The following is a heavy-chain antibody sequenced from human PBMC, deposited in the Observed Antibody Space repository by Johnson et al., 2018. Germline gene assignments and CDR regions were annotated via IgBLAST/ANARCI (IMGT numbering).Heavy chain of an antibody. CDR2: IKSDGITT. CDR1: GITFSSYW. V-gene: IGHV3-74*01. D-gene: IGHD2-2*02. J-gene: IGHJ3*02. Sequence: EVQLLETGGGLVQPGGSLRLSCAASGITFSSYWMHWVRQLPGKGPVWVARIKSDGITTAYADSVTGRFTISRDNAKGMLFLQMNSLSAEDTAVYYCVREGFDCSRTTCYRATFDIWGQGTVVTVSS. CDR3: VREGFDCSRTTCYRATFDI.